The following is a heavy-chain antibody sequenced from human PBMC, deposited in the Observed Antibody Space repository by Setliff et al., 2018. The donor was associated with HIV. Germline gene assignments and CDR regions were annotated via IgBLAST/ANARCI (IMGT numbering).Heavy chain of an antibody. CDR1: GGSINSGHYY. CDR2: IYYTGST. V-gene: IGHV4-31*03. J-gene: IGHJ4*02. D-gene: IGHD3-10*01. CDR3: ARDRYAGEIDY. Sequence: PSETLSLTCTVSGGSINSGHYYWSWIRHHPGKGLEWIGYIYYTGSTYFNPSLKSRVTLSIDTSKNQFSLKLSSVTAADTAVYHCARDRYAGEIDYWGQGTLVTVSS.